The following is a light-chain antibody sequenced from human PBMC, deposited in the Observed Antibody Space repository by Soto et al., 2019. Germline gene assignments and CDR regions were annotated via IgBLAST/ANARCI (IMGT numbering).Light chain of an antibody. V-gene: IGLV1-40*01. CDR1: SSNIGPGYD. J-gene: IGLJ1*01. Sequence: QSALTQPPSVSGAPGQRVTISCTGSSSNIGPGYDVHWYQHLPGTAPKLLIYSNTNRPSGVPDRFSGSRSGTSASLAITGLQDEDEADYYCQSYDSSLGGCVLGNGNQVTVL. CDR3: QSYDSSLGGCV. CDR2: SNT.